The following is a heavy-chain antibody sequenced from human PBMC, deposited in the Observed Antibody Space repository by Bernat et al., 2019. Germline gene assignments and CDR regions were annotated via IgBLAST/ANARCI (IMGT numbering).Heavy chain of an antibody. CDR3: ARNYYYDSSPYSPLDY. D-gene: IGHD3-22*01. J-gene: IGHJ4*02. Sequence: QVQLVESGGGVVQPGRSLRLSCAASGFTFSSYAMHWVRQAPGKGLEWVAVISYDGSNNYYADSVKGRFTISRDNSKNTLYLQMNSLRAEDTAVYYCARNYYYDSSPYSPLDYWGQGTLVTVSS. CDR1: GFTFSSYA. CDR2: ISYDGSNN. V-gene: IGHV3-30-3*01.